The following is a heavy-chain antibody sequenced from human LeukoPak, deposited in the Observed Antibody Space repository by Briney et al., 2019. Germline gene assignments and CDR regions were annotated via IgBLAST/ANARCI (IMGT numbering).Heavy chain of an antibody. CDR1: RFTFSSYA. CDR3: AKDFRGGSYGDYFDY. CDR2: ISGSGGST. D-gene: IGHD1-26*01. Sequence: GGSLRLSCAASRFTFSSYAMSWVRQAPGKGLEWVSAISGSGGSTYYADSVKGRFTISRDNSKNTLYLQMNSLRAEDTAVYYCAKDFRGGSYGDYFDYWGQGTLVTVSS. J-gene: IGHJ4*02. V-gene: IGHV3-23*01.